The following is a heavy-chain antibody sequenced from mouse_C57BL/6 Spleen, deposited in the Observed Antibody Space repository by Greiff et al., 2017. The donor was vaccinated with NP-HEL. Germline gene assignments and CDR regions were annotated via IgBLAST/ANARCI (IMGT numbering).Heavy chain of an antibody. CDR2: ISYDGSN. D-gene: IGHD1-1*02. J-gene: IGHJ1*03. CDR1: GYSITSGYY. Sequence: EVKLQESGPGLVKPSQSLSLTCSVTGYSITSGYYWNWIRQFPGNKLEWMGYISYDGSNNYNPSLKNRISITRDTFKNQFFLKLNSVTTEDTATYYCARVVGRWYFDVWGTGTTVTVSS. V-gene: IGHV3-6*01. CDR3: ARVVGRWYFDV.